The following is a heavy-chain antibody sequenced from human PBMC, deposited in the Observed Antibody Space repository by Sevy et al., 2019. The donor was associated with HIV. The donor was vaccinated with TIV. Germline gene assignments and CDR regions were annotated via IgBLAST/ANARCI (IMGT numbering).Heavy chain of an antibody. CDR2: FDPEDGET. V-gene: IGHV1-24*01. D-gene: IGHD3-22*01. CDR1: GYTLTKLA. Sequence: ASVKVSCKVSGYTLTKLAMHWVRQAPGKGLEWMGTFDPEDGETIYAQKFQGRVTMTEDTSIDTAYMELSSLRSEDTAVFYCAITKGYYDNSGSPFDYWGQGTLVTVSS. J-gene: IGHJ4*02. CDR3: AITKGYYDNSGSPFDY.